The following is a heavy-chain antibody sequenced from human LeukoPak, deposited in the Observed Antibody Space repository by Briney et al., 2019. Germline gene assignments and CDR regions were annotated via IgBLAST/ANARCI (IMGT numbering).Heavy chain of an antibody. CDR1: GSALSKIS. J-gene: IGHJ4*02. V-gene: IGHV1-24*01. D-gene: IGHD3-22*01. CDR3: ATGAIVFDF. CDR2: VGHEDGTT. Sequence: ASVRVSCKVSGSALSKISIDWVRQAPGKGLEWMGTVGHEDGTTIHAQKLQGRFNMTVDTATDTAYMEMSSLMSEDTAMYYCATGAIVFDFWGQGTLVTVSS.